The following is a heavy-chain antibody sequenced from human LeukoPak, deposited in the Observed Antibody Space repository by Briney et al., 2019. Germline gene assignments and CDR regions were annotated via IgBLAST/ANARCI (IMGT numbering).Heavy chain of an antibody. J-gene: IGHJ3*02. Sequence: PSETLSLTCTVSGASISSYYWSWIWQPPGKGLEWIGYIYYSGSTNSNPSLKSRVTISVDTSKNQFSLKLSSVTAADTAVYYCARVDCSGGSCYAFDIWGQGTMVTVSS. CDR3: ARVDCSGGSCYAFDI. D-gene: IGHD2-15*01. V-gene: IGHV4-59*01. CDR1: GASISSYY. CDR2: IYYSGST.